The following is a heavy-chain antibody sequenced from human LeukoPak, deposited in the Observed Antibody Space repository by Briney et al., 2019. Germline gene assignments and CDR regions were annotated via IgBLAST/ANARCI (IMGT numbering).Heavy chain of an antibody. D-gene: IGHD6-19*01. CDR3: ARDRIAVAGTYSAPMDV. J-gene: IGHJ6*03. CDR1: GFTFSSHG. CDR2: ISGSGDYT. Sequence: GGTLRLSCAASGFTFSSHGMSWVRQAPGKGLEWVSTISGSGDYTYYADSVKGRFTISRDNAKNSLYLQMNSLRAEDTAVYYCARDRIAVAGTYSAPMDVWGKGTTVTVSS. V-gene: IGHV3-21*01.